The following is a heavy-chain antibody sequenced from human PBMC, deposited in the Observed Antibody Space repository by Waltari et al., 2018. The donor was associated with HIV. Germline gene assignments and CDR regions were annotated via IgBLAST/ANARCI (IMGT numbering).Heavy chain of an antibody. Sequence: QVQLQESGPGLVKPSETLSLTCTVSGDSFSTYYWSWIRQPPGKGLEWMGYIYYNGGTKYNPSLKNRVTMTIDTSKTQFSLELSSVTTADTAIYYCARDFYGSGIGLSRGRRYFDPWGQGALVTVSS. CDR3: ARDFYGSGIGLSRGRRYFDP. V-gene: IGHV4-59*01. J-gene: IGHJ5*02. CDR1: GDSFSTYY. CDR2: IYYNGGT. D-gene: IGHD3-10*01.